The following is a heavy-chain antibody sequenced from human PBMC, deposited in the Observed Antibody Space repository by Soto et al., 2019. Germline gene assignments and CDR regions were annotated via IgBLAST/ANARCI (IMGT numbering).Heavy chain of an antibody. CDR2: IDPSDSYT. Sequence: ESLKISCKGSGYSFTSYWISWVRQMPGKGLEWMGRIDPSDSYTNYSPSFQGHVTISADKSISTAYLQWSSLKASDTAMYHCARLLLRGYYDSSGYYPWGQGTLVTVSS. CDR1: GYSFTSYW. J-gene: IGHJ5*02. CDR3: ARLLLRGYYDSSGYYP. V-gene: IGHV5-10-1*01. D-gene: IGHD3-22*01.